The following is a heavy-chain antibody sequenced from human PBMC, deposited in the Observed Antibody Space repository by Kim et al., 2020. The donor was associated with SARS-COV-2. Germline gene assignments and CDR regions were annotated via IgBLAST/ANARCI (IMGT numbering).Heavy chain of an antibody. Sequence: SETLSLTCAVYGGSFSGHSWTWIRQPPGKGLEWIGEITHSGSTKYNPSLKSRLTISIDMAKNQFSLKLTSVTAADTGLFYCTRGRVGVVPAPVLGVGPYYDYFALDVWGHGTAVIVSS. D-gene: IGHD2-8*02. J-gene: IGHJ6*02. V-gene: IGHV4-34*01. CDR2: ITHSGST. CDR3: TRGRVGVVPAPVLGVGPYYDYFALDV. CDR1: GGSFSGHS.